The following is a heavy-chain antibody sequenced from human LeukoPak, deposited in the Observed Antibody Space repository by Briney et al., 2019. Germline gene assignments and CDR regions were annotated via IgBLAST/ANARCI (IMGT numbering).Heavy chain of an antibody. Sequence: ASVTVSCKASGYTFTSYYMHRVRQAPGQGLEWMGIINPSGGSTSYAQKFQGRVTMTRDMSTSTVYMELSSLRSEDTAVYYCARGNSYGYYFDYWGQGTLVTVSS. CDR3: ARGNSYGYYFDY. J-gene: IGHJ4*02. CDR1: GYTFTSYY. D-gene: IGHD5-18*01. V-gene: IGHV1-46*01. CDR2: INPSGGST.